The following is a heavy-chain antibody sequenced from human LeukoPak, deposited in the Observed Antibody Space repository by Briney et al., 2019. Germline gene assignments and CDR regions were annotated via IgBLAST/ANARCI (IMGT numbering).Heavy chain of an antibody. V-gene: IGHV3-21*01. Sequence: GGSLRLSCAASGFTFSSYSMNWVRQAPGKGLEWVSSISGVSSYISYADSVKGRFTISRDNAKNTLYVQMNSLRDEDTAVYYCAREDTVRRFDPWGQGTLVTVSS. J-gene: IGHJ5*02. CDR3: AREDTVRRFDP. CDR2: ISGVSSYI. D-gene: IGHD5-18*01. CDR1: GFTFSSYS.